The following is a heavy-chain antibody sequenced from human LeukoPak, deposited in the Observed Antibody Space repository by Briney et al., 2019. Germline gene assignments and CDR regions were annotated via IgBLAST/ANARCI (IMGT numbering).Heavy chain of an antibody. D-gene: IGHD3-10*01. V-gene: IGHV1-2*02. Sequence: GASVKVSCKASGYTFTGYYMHWVRQAPGKGLEWMGWINPKSGGTNYAQKFQGRVTMTRDTSISTAYMELSRLRSDDTAVYYCARVREDYYGSGTLYGMDVWGQGTTVTVSS. CDR1: GYTFTGYY. J-gene: IGHJ6*02. CDR3: ARVREDYYGSGTLYGMDV. CDR2: INPKSGGT.